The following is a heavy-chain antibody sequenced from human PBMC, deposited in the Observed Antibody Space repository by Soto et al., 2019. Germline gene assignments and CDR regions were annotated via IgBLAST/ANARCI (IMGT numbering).Heavy chain of an antibody. D-gene: IGHD6-19*01. CDR2: IYYSGST. CDR1: GGSISSSSYY. Sequence: SETLSLTCTVSGGSISSSSYYWGWIRQPPGKGLEWIGSIYYSGSTYYNPSLKSRVTISVDTSKNQFSLKLSSVTAADTAVYYCARQSSTYFDYWGEGTLVTVSS. V-gene: IGHV4-39*01. CDR3: ARQSSTYFDY. J-gene: IGHJ4*02.